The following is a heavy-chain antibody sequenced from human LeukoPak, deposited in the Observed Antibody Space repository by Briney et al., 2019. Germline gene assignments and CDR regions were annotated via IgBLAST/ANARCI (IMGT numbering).Heavy chain of an antibody. CDR1: GFIFSSYA. V-gene: IGHV3-23*01. D-gene: IGHD2-8*01. J-gene: IGHJ4*02. CDR2: ISGSGGST. CDR3: ARVPDIVLGS. Sequence: GGSLSLSCAASGFIFSSYAMSWVRQAPGKGLEWVSAISGSGGSTYYADSVKGRFTISRDNAKNSLYLQMNSLRAEDTAVYYCARVPDIVLGSWGQGTLVTVSS.